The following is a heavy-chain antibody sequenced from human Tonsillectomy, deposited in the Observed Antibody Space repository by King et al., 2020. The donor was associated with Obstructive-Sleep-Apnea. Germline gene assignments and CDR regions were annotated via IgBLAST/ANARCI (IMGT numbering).Heavy chain of an antibody. CDR3: ARAPPGAKWRTINWHFDL. CDR1: GYTFTSYD. D-gene: IGHD1-14*01. V-gene: IGHV1-8*02. Sequence: VQLVQSGAEVKKPGASVKVSCKTSGYTFTSYDINWVRQATGQGLEWMGWMNPNSGNTGYAQKFQGRVTMTRNTSTRTAYMEVSSLRSEDTAAYYCARAPPGAKWRTINWHFDLWGRGTLVTVSS. CDR2: MNPNSGNT. J-gene: IGHJ2*01.